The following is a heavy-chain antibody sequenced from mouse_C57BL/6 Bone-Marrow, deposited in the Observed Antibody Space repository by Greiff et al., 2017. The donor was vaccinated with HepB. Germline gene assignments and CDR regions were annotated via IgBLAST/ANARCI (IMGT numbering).Heavy chain of an antibody. CDR2: INYDGSST. J-gene: IGHJ1*03. CDR1: GFTFSDYY. D-gene: IGHD1-1*01. Sequence: EVKVEESEGGLVQPGSSMKLSCTASGFTFSDYYMAWVRQVPEKGLEWVANINYDGSSTYYLDSLKSRFIISRDNAKNILYLQMSSLKSEDTATYYCARPLYYGSSYWYFDVWGTGTTVTVSS. CDR3: ARPLYYGSSYWYFDV. V-gene: IGHV5-16*01.